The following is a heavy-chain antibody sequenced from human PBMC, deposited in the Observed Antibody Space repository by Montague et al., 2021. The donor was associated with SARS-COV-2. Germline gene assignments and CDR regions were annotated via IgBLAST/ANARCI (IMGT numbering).Heavy chain of an antibody. CDR1: GVGITSGEYF. Sequence: SQTLSLTCQVSGVGITSGEYFWTWIRQPPGKGPEWIGNIYSNGVTYHNPSLNSRPTMSTDRSTNQLSLTLTSVTAADTAVYYCARGVMTSVAGYDSWGQGTLVAVSS. CDR3: ARGVMTSVAGYDS. J-gene: IGHJ4*02. V-gene: IGHV4-30-4*01. CDR2: IYSNGVT. D-gene: IGHD4-23*01.